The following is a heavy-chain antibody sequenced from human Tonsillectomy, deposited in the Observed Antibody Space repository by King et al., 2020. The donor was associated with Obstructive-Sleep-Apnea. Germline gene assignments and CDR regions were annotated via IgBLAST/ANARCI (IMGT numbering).Heavy chain of an antibody. CDR2: ISYDGSNK. Sequence: VQLVESGGGVVQPGRSLRLSCAASGFTFSSYAMHWVRQAPGKGLEWVAVISYDGSNKYYADSVKVRFTISRDNSKNTLYLQMNSLRAEDTAVYYCARDRLRAVTNYYYGMDVWGQGTTVTVSS. V-gene: IGHV3-30-3*01. D-gene: IGHD4-17*01. J-gene: IGHJ6*02. CDR3: ARDRLRAVTNYYYGMDV. CDR1: GFTFSSYA.